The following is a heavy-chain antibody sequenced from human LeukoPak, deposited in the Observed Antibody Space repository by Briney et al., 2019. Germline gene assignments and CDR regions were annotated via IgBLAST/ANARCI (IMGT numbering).Heavy chain of an antibody. Sequence: GGSLRLSCAASGFTFSSYAMSWVRQAPGKGLEWVSGISGSGTSTYYADSVKGRFTISRDNSKNTMSLQMSSLRAEDTALYYCARGKGIAVSSFDSWDQGTLVTVSS. V-gene: IGHV3-23*01. J-gene: IGHJ4*02. CDR3: ARGKGIAVSSFDS. CDR2: ISGSGTST. D-gene: IGHD6-19*01. CDR1: GFTFSSYA.